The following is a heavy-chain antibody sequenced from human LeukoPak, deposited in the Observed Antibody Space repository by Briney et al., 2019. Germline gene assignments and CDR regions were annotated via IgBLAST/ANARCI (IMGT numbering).Heavy chain of an antibody. CDR2: INPSGGST. V-gene: IGHV1-46*01. J-gene: IGHJ6*02. CDR1: GYTFTSYY. Sequence: ASVKVSCKASGYTFTSYYMHWVRQAPGQGLEWMGIINPSGGSTSYAQKFQGRVTMTRDTSISTAYMELSRLRSDDTAVYYCARYDFWSGYFRPNYGMDVWGQGTTVTVSS. D-gene: IGHD3-3*01. CDR3: ARYDFWSGYFRPNYGMDV.